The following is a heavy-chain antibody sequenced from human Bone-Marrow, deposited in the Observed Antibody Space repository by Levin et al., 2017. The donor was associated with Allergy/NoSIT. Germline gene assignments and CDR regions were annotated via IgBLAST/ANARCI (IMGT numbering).Heavy chain of an antibody. Sequence: GESLKISCKASGYTFTSYGISWVRQAPGQGLEWMGWISAYNGNTNYAQKLQGRVTMTTDTSTSTAYMELRSLRSDDTAVYYCARDLGDIVATMEENDAFDIWGQGTMVTVSS. CDR3: ARDLGDIVATMEENDAFDI. J-gene: IGHJ3*02. CDR1: GYTFTSYG. CDR2: ISAYNGNT. V-gene: IGHV1-18*01. D-gene: IGHD5-12*01.